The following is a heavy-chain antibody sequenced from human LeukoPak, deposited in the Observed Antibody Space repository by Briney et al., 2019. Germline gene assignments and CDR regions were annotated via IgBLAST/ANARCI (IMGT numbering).Heavy chain of an antibody. Sequence: SETLSLTCTVSGVSISSGTYYWGWIRQPPGMGLEWIVSRYYSGGTHDNPSLKSRVTISVATSKNAFSLQLSSVTAADTAVYYSARQGSGLYYFDYWGQGTLVRVSS. V-gene: IGHV4-39*01. CDR3: ARQGSGLYYFDY. CDR1: GVSISSGTYY. J-gene: IGHJ4*02. D-gene: IGHD6-19*01. CDR2: RYYSGGT.